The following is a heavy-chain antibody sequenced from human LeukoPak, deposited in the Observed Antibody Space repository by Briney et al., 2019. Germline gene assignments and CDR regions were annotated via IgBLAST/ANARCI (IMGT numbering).Heavy chain of an antibody. J-gene: IGHJ5*02. Sequence: GGSLRLSCTASGFTFSSYWMHWVRQALGKGLVWVSRISSDGSKTNYADSVKGRFTISRDNAKNTLYLQMNSLRGEDTAVYYCTRCTTNRYNWFDPWGQGTLVTVSS. D-gene: IGHD1-14*01. CDR1: GFTFSSYW. CDR2: ISSDGSKT. CDR3: TRCTTNRYNWFDP. V-gene: IGHV3-74*01.